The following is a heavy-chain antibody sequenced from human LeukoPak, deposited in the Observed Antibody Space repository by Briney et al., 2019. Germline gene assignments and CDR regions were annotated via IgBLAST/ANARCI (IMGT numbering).Heavy chain of an antibody. J-gene: IGHJ1*01. Sequence: SQTLSLTCTVSGGSISSGDYYWSWIRQHPGKGLEWIGYIYYSGSTYYNPSLKSRITISVDTSKNQFSLKLSSVTAADTAVYYCARPSTWIAVAGKYFQHWGQGTLVTVSS. V-gene: IGHV4-31*03. CDR3: ARPSTWIAVAGKYFQH. CDR2: IYYSGST. D-gene: IGHD6-19*01. CDR1: GGSISSGDYY.